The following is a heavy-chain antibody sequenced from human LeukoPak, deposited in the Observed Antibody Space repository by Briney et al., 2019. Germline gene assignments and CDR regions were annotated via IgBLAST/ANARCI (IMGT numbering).Heavy chain of an antibody. J-gene: IGHJ6*02. V-gene: IGHV3-9*01. D-gene: IGHD3-10*01. CDR1: GFTFDDYA. CDR2: ISWNSGSI. CDR3: AKDISSYYYYGMDV. Sequence: GGSLRLSCAASGFTFDDYAMHWVRQAPGKGLEWVSGISWNSGSIGYADSVKGRFTISRDNAKNSLYLQMNSLRAEDTALYYCAKDISSYYYYGMDVWGQGTTVTVS.